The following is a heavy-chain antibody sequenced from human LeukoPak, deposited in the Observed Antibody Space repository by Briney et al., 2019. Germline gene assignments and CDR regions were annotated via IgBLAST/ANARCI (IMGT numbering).Heavy chain of an antibody. J-gene: IGHJ4*02. CDR1: GGTFSSYA. V-gene: IGHV1-69*13. Sequence: SVKVSCKASGGTFSSYAISWVRQAPGQGLEWMGGIIPIFGTANYAQKFQGRVTITADESTSTAYIELSSLRSEDTAVYYCARVGGFYGDYYFDYWGQGTLVTVSS. CDR2: IIPIFGTA. D-gene: IGHD4-17*01. CDR3: ARVGGFYGDYYFDY.